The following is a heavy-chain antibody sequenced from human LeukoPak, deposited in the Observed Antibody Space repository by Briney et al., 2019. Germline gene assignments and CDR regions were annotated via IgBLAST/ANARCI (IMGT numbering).Heavy chain of an antibody. CDR1: GDSISSYY. Sequence: PSETLSLTCTVSGDSISSYYWSWIRQPAGKGLEWIGRIYTSGSTNYNPSLKSRVTMSVDTSRNQFSLKLNSVTAADTAVYYCARDNPPAWYYDSSGYGPNDAFDIWGQGTLVTVSS. J-gene: IGHJ3*02. CDR3: ARDNPPAWYYDSSGYGPNDAFDI. V-gene: IGHV4-4*07. CDR2: IYTSGST. D-gene: IGHD3-22*01.